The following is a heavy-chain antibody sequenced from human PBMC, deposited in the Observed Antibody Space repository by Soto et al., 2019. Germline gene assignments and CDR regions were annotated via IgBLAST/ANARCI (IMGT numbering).Heavy chain of an antibody. CDR1: GFTFRTYW. D-gene: IGHD5-18*01. J-gene: IGHJ6*02. CDR2: INQDGSEK. Sequence: GGSLRLSCGASGFTFRTYWLSWVRQVPGKGLGWVANINQDGSEKNYVDSVKGRFTISRDNAKNSLYLQMSSLRAEDTALYYCARDGSTSWYSYDYHGMDVWGQGTTVTVSS. V-gene: IGHV3-7*05. CDR3: ARDGSTSWYSYDYHGMDV.